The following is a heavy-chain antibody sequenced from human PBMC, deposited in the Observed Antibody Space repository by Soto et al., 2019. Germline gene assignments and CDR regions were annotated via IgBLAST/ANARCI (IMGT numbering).Heavy chain of an antibody. D-gene: IGHD4-17*01. CDR1: GFSFSTYS. V-gene: IGHV3-23*01. J-gene: IGHJ4*02. CDR2: LSGGGANT. Sequence: GGSLRLSCVASGFSFSTYSMAWVRQAAGKGPQWVSGLSGGGANTFYIDSVRGRFTISVDNSKNTVYLQMDSLQADDTAVYYCARWSGYADAWGQGTRVTVSS. CDR3: ARWSGYADA.